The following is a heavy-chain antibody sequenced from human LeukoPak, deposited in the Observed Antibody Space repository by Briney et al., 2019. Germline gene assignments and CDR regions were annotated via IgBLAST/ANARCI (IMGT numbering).Heavy chain of an antibody. J-gene: IGHJ4*02. CDR3: ARDRTRFLEWSQAY. CDR1: GYTFTSYA. Sequence: ASVKVSCKASGYTFTSYAMNWVRQAPGQGLEWMGWINPNSGGTNYAQKFQGRVTMTRDTSISTAYMELSRLRSDDTAVYYCARDRTRFLEWSQAYWGQGTLVTVSS. D-gene: IGHD3-3*01. CDR2: INPNSGGT. V-gene: IGHV1-2*02.